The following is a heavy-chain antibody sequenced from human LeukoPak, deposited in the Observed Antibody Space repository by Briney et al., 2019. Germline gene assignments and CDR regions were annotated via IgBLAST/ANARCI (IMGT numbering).Heavy chain of an antibody. J-gene: IGHJ6*03. CDR1: GGDGSLEY. Sequence: SETMSVTCSYNGGDGSLEYWSSISNSPEKRPGGSGEMNDGGTINYNPSLLSRVTISQDRSKNQYSLRLTSGATTDKAGYYGARRWNYGRKYYIVVWGKGATVSVAS. CDR2: MNDGGTI. D-gene: IGHD1-7*01. V-gene: IGHV4-34*01. CDR3: ARRWNYGRKYYIVV.